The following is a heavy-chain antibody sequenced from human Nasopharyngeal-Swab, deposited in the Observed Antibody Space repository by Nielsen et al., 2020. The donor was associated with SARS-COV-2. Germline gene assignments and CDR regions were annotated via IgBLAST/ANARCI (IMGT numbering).Heavy chain of an antibody. D-gene: IGHD2-8*02. V-gene: IGHV4-39*07. Sequence: SETLSLTCTVSGDSISRSDDYWGWIRQTPGKGLEWIVSTYRSGSGSAYYNPSLKSRVTISIVPSKNLFSLNLKSVTAADTAVYYCARDLGYAFTGRGVNWFDPWGQGTLVTVSS. CDR1: GDSISRSDDY. J-gene: IGHJ5*02. CDR3: ARDLGYAFTGRGVNWFDP. CDR2: TYRSGSGSA.